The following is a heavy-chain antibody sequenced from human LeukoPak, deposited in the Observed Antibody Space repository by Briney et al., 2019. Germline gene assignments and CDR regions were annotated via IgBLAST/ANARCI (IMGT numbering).Heavy chain of an antibody. V-gene: IGHV3-53*01. CDR2: IYSGGST. Sequence: GGSLRLSCAASGFSVSSNYMSWVRQAPGKGLEWVSVIYSGGSTYYADSVKGRFTISRDNVKNSLFLQMNSLRAEDTAVYYCARHASGSYFFEYWGQGTLVTVSS. CDR3: ARHASGSYFFEY. D-gene: IGHD3-10*01. CDR1: GFSVSSNY. J-gene: IGHJ4*02.